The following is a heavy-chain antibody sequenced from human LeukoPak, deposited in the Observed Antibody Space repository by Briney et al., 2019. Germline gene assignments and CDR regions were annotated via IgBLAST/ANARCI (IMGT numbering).Heavy chain of an antibody. Sequence: PGASLQISCKGSGYSFTTYWIGWVRPMPGEGLEWMGIIYPGDSDAKYSPSFQGQVTISADKSISTAYLQWSSLKASDTAIYYCARAGGNASPYYYYYMDVWGKGTTVTVSS. CDR3: ARAGGNASPYYYYYMDV. CDR1: GYSFTTYW. CDR2: IYPGDSDA. J-gene: IGHJ6*03. D-gene: IGHD2-2*01. V-gene: IGHV5-51*01.